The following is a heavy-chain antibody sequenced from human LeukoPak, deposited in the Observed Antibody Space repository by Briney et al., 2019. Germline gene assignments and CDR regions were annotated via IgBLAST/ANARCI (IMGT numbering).Heavy chain of an antibody. CDR1: GYSFTSYW. CDR3: ARQWLVTNWFDP. CDR2: IYPGDSDT. J-gene: IGHJ5*02. D-gene: IGHD6-19*01. Sequence: PGGSLRLSCKGSGYSFTSYWIGWVRQMPGKGLEWMGIIYPGDSDTRYSPSFQGQVTISADKSISIAYLLWSSLKASDTAMYYCARQWLVTNWFDPWGQGTLVTVSS. V-gene: IGHV5-51*01.